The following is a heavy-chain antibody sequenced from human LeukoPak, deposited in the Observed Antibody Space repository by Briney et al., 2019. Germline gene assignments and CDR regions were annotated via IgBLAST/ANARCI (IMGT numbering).Heavy chain of an antibody. CDR1: GYRSTNHW. D-gene: IGHD2-15*01. Sequence: GESLKISCKGSGYRSTNHWIGWVRQMPGKGLEWMGIFYPGDSDARYSPSFQGQVTISADKFISTAYLQWSSLKASDTAMYYCARCLERVVVACHWFDPWGQGTLVTVSS. CDR2: FYPGDSDA. V-gene: IGHV5-51*01. J-gene: IGHJ5*02. CDR3: ARCLERVVVACHWFDP.